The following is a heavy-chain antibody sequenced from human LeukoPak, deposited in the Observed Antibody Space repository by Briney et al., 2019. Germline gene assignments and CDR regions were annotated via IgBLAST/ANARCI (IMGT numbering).Heavy chain of an antibody. CDR1: GFTFSSYS. J-gene: IGHJ4*02. CDR2: ITSSSSYI. Sequence: GGSLRLSCAASGFTFSSYSMNWVRQAPGKGLEWVSSITSSSSYIYYADSVKGRFTISRDNAKNSLYLQMNSLRAEDTAVYYCARTEKDIVVVPAAIALDYWGQGTLVTVSS. D-gene: IGHD2-2*02. CDR3: ARTEKDIVVVPAAIALDY. V-gene: IGHV3-21*01.